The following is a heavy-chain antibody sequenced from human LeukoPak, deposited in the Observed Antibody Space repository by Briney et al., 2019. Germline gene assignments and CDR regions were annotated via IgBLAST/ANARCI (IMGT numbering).Heavy chain of an antibody. J-gene: IGHJ5*02. CDR2: INHSGST. CDR3: ARGRGDSSSWYEEDWFDP. D-gene: IGHD6-13*01. CDR1: GGSFSGYY. V-gene: IGHV4-34*01. Sequence: NPSETLSLTCAVYGGSFSGYYWSWIRQPPGKGLEWIGEINHSGSTNYNPSLKSRVTISVDTSKNQFSLKLSSVTAADTAVYYCARGRGDSSSWYEEDWFDPWGQGTLVTVSS.